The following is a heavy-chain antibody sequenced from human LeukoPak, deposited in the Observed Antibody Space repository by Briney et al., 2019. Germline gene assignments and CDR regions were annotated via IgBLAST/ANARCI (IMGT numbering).Heavy chain of an antibody. V-gene: IGHV1-58*01. CDR2: IVVGSGNT. Sequence: SVKVSCKASGFTFTSSAVQWVRQARGQRLEWIGWIVVGSGNTNYAQKFQERVTITRDMSTSTAYMELSSLRSEDTAVYYCAADHRYDSSGYYYVTFDYWGQGTLVTVSS. CDR3: AADHRYDSSGYYYVTFDY. J-gene: IGHJ4*02. CDR1: GFTFTSSA. D-gene: IGHD3-22*01.